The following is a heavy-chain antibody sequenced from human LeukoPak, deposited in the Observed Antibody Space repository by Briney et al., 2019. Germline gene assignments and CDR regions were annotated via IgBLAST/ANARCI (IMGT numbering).Heavy chain of an antibody. D-gene: IGHD2-15*01. V-gene: IGHV3-23*01. CDR2: ISGSGGTT. CDR1: GFTFSSYA. CDR3: AKGPKSGGSPYYFDY. Sequence: GGSLRLSCAASGFTFSSYAKSWVRQAPGKGLEWVSAISGSGGTTYYAHSVKGRFTISRDSSKNALYLQMNSLRAEDTALYYCAKGPKSGGSPYYFDYWGQGTLVTVSS. J-gene: IGHJ4*02.